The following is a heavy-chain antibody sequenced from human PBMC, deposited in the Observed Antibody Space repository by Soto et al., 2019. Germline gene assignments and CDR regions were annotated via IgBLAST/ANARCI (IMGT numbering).Heavy chain of an antibody. Sequence: EVQLLESGGGLVQPGGSLRLSCAASGFTFSSYAMSWVRQAPGKGLEWVSSISGSGGSTYYADSVKGRFTISRDNSKNTLYLQMNSPRAEDTTVYYCARSEYCSGGTCYSLSPYYFDYWGQGTLVTVSS. CDR3: ARSEYCSGGTCYSLSPYYFDY. V-gene: IGHV3-23*01. CDR2: ISGSGGST. D-gene: IGHD2-15*01. J-gene: IGHJ4*02. CDR1: GFTFSSYA.